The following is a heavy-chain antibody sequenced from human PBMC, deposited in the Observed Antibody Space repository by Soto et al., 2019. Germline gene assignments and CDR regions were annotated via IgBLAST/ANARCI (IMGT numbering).Heavy chain of an antibody. CDR1: GYTFTSYA. Sequence: ASVKVSCKASGYTFTSYAMHWVRQAPGQRFEWMGWINAGNGNTKYSQKFQGRVTITRDTSASTAYMELSSLRSEDTAVYYCARESQQQLVQRPYFQHWGQGTLVTVSS. J-gene: IGHJ1*01. D-gene: IGHD6-13*01. CDR3: ARESQQQLVQRPYFQH. V-gene: IGHV1-3*01. CDR2: INAGNGNT.